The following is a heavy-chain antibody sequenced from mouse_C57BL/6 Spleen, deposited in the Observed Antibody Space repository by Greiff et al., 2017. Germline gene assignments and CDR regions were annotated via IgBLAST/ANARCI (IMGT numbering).Heavy chain of an antibody. Sequence: QVTLKESGPGILQSSQTLSLTCSFSGFSLSTSGMGVSWIRQPSGQGLEWLAHIYWADDKRYNPSLKSRPTISKDTSRNPVFLKITSVDTADTATYYCARVANWDWYFDVWGTGTTVTVSS. CDR2: IYWADDK. J-gene: IGHJ1*03. CDR3: ARVANWDWYFDV. CDR1: GFSLSTSGMG. D-gene: IGHD4-1*01. V-gene: IGHV8-12*01.